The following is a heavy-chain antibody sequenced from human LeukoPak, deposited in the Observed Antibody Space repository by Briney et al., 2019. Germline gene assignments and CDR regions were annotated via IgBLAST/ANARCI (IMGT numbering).Heavy chain of an antibody. V-gene: IGHV1-2*02. J-gene: IGHJ3*02. CDR1: GYTFSDYH. Sequence: ASVKVSCKASGYTFSDYHMHWVRQAPGQGLEWMGWINPNSGGTNYAQKFQGRVTMTRDTSISTAYMELSRLRSDDTAVYYCARGREQWLVDAFDIWGQGTMVTVSS. CDR3: ARGREQWLVDAFDI. D-gene: IGHD6-19*01. CDR2: INPNSGGT.